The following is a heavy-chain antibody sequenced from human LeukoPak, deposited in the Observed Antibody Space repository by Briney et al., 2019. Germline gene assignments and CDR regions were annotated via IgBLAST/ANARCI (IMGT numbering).Heavy chain of an antibody. CDR3: ARIPYCYYGMDV. CDR2: INHSGST. V-gene: IGHV4-34*01. J-gene: IGHJ6*02. Sequence: SETLSLTCAVYGGSFSGYYWSWIRQPPGKGLEWIGEINHSGSTNYNPSLKSRVTISVDTSKNQFSLKLSTVTAADTAVYYCARIPYCYYGMDVWGQGTTVTVSS. CDR1: GGSFSGYY.